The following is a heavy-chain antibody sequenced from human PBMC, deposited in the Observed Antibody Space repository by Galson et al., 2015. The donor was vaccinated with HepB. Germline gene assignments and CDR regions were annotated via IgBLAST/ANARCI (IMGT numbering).Heavy chain of an antibody. CDR1: GYTLTELS. CDR2: INAGNGNT. D-gene: IGHD2-2*01. V-gene: IGHV1-3*01. J-gene: IGHJ4*02. CDR3: ARDLVPAAFDY. Sequence: SVKVSCKVSGYTLTELSMPWVRQAPGQGLEWMGWINAGNGNTTYSQKFQGRVTITRDTSASTAYMELSSLRSEDTAVYYCARDLVPAAFDYWGQGTLVTVSS.